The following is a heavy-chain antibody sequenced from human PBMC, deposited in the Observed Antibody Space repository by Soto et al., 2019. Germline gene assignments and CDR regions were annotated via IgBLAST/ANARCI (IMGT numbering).Heavy chain of an antibody. CDR1: GFTVSSNY. CDR3: ASLSGYGDYHDAFDI. CDR2: IYSGGST. J-gene: IGHJ3*02. D-gene: IGHD4-17*01. V-gene: IGHV3-66*02. Sequence: GWSLRLSCAASGFTVSSNYMSWVRQAPGKGLEWVSVIYSGGSTYYADSVKGRFTISRDNSKNTLYLQMNSLRAEDTAVYYCASLSGYGDYHDAFDIWGQGTMVTVSS.